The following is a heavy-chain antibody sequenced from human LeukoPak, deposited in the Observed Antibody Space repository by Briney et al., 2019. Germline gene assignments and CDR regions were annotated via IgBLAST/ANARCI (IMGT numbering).Heavy chain of an antibody. CDR1: GGSISSSSYY. V-gene: IGHV4-39*07. CDR2: MYHSGST. CDR3: ARVVQSTDSSGFYLPEYFQH. J-gene: IGHJ1*01. Sequence: SETLSLTCTVSGGSISSSSYYWGWIRQPPGKGLEWIGNMYHSGSTYYNPSLKSRVTISVDTSKNQFSLKLRSVTAADTAVYYCARVVQSTDSSGFYLPEYFQHWGQGTLVTVSS. D-gene: IGHD3-22*01.